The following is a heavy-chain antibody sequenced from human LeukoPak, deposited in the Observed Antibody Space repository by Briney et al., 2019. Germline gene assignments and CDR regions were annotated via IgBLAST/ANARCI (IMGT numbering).Heavy chain of an antibody. D-gene: IGHD6-19*01. CDR1: GFTFSSYA. V-gene: IGHV3-23*01. CDR3: AKLAVVYDAFDI. Sequence: GGSLRLSCAASGFTFSSYAMSWVRQAPGKGLEWVSAISGSGGSTYYADSVKGRFTISRDNAKNSLYLQMNSLRAEDTALYYCAKLAVVYDAFDIWGQGTMVTVSS. CDR2: ISGSGGST. J-gene: IGHJ3*02.